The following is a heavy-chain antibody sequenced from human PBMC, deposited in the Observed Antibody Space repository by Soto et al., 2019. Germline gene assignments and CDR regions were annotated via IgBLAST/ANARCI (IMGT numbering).Heavy chain of an antibody. CDR2: IYDSGSP. V-gene: IGHV4-31*03. J-gene: IGHJ4*02. Sequence: QVELQESGPGLVKPSQTLSLTCTVSGGSISSGGYYWSWVRQHPGKGLEWIGYIYDSGSPYYNPSLKGRVTISVDTSKNQFSLKLTSVTAADTAVYYCASQATGWYPDYWGQGTLVTVSS. CDR1: GGSISSGGYY. D-gene: IGHD6-19*01. CDR3: ASQATGWYPDY.